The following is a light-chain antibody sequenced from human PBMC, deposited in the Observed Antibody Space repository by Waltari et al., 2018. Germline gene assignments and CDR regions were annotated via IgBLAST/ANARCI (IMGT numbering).Light chain of an antibody. Sequence: EIVMTQSPATLSMSPGERATLSCRASQSVNSNLAWYQQKPGQAPRLLIYGASTRATGIPARFSGSGSGTDFSLTISSLQSEDFAVYYCQQYNNWPPEDTLGQGTKLEIK. CDR2: GAS. V-gene: IGKV3-15*01. CDR3: QQYNNWPPEDT. CDR1: QSVNSN. J-gene: IGKJ2*01.